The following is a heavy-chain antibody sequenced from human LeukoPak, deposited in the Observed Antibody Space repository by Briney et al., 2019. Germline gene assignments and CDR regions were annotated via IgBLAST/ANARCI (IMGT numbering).Heavy chain of an antibody. CDR1: GGSISSSYYY. CDR2: IYYSGST. J-gene: IGHJ4*02. CDR3: ARTYYYDSSGYSSFDY. V-gene: IGHV4-39*01. Sequence: SETLSLTCTVSGGSISSSYYYWSWIRQPPGKGLEWIGSIYYSGSTYYNPSLKSRVTISVDTSKNQFSLQLNSVTPEDTAVYYCARTYYYDSSGYSSFDYWGQGTLVTVSS. D-gene: IGHD3-22*01.